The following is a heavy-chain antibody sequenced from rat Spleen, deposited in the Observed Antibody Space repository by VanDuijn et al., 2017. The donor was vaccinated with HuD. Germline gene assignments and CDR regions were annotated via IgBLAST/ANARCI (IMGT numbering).Heavy chain of an antibody. Sequence: EVRLVESGGGLVQPGRSLKLSCAASGFTFSDFDMAWVRQAPTKGLEWVASISTGGDDTYYRDSVKGRFTISRDNAKSTLYLQMDSLRSEDTATYHCASHRHYSVYVMDAWGQGASVTVSS. J-gene: IGHJ4*01. CDR3: ASHRHYSVYVMDA. D-gene: IGHD1-1*01. V-gene: IGHV5S23*01. CDR1: GFTFSDFD. CDR2: ISTGGDDT.